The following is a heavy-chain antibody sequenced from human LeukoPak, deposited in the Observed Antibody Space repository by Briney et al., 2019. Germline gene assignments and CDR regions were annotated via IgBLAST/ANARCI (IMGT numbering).Heavy chain of an antibody. J-gene: IGHJ4*02. CDR1: GGSISSGSYY. D-gene: IGHD3-22*01. V-gene: IGHV4-61*02. CDR2: IYTSGST. Sequence: SQTLSLTCTVSGGSISSGSYYWSWIRQPAGKGLEWIGRIYTSGSTNHNPSLKSRVTISVDTSKNQFSLKLSSVTAADTAVYYCARELWDSSGYVPRGAFDYWGQGTLVTVSS. CDR3: ARELWDSSGYVPRGAFDY.